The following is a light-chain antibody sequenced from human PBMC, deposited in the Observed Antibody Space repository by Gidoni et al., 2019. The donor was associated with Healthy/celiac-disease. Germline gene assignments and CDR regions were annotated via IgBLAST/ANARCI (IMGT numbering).Light chain of an antibody. V-gene: IGLV2-11*01. CDR1: SSDGGGYNY. Sequence: QSALTKPRSVSGSPGRSVTIPCTGTSSDGGGYNYVSWYQQHPGKAPKLMIYDVSKRPSGVPDRFSGSKSGNTASLTISGLQAEDEADYYCCSYAGSYTLVFGGGTKLTVL. J-gene: IGLJ2*01. CDR2: DVS. CDR3: CSYAGSYTLV.